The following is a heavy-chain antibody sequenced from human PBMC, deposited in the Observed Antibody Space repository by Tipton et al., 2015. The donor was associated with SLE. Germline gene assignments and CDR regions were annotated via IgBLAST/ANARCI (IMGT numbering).Heavy chain of an antibody. J-gene: IGHJ4*02. Sequence: QLVQSGAEVKKPGASVKVSCKASGYTFTSFDINWVRQATGQGLEWMGWMNPNSGNTAYAQKFQGRVTMTRDTSISTAYMELSSLRSEDTAVYYCARAPPQLGFDYWGQVTLVAVSS. V-gene: IGHV1-8*01. CDR3: ARAPPQLGFDY. CDR1: GYTFTSFD. D-gene: IGHD5-24*01. CDR2: MNPNSGNT.